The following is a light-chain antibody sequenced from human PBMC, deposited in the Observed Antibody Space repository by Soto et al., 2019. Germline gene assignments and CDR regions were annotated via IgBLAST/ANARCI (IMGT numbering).Light chain of an antibody. Sequence: DIQMTQSPSSLSASVGDRVTITCRASQGISSYLAWYQQKPGKVPKLLIYAASTLHSGVPSRFSGGGSGTDFTLTISSLQPEDVATYYCQIYNSAPLTFGGGTKVEIK. J-gene: IGKJ4*01. V-gene: IGKV1-27*01. CDR2: AAS. CDR3: QIYNSAPLT. CDR1: QGISSY.